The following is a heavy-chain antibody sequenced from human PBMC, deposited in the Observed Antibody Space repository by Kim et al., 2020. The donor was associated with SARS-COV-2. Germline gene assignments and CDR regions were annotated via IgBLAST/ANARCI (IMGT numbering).Heavy chain of an antibody. J-gene: IGHJ6*03. D-gene: IGHD2-15*01. CDR1: GGSFSGYY. Sequence: SETLSLTCAVYGGSFSGYYWSWIRQPPGKGLEWIGEINHSGSTNYNPSLKSRVTISVDTSKNQFSLKLSSVTAADTAVYYCARDVVVVVAAKAVGDYYY. CDR3: ARDVVVVVAAKAVGDYYY. V-gene: IGHV4-34*01. CDR2: INHSGST.